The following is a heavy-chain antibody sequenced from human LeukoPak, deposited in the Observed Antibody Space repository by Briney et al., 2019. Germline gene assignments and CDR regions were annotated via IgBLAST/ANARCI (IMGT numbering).Heavy chain of an antibody. Sequence: ASVKVSCKASGYTFTSYYMHWVRQAPGQGLEWMGIINPSGGSTSYAQKFQGRVTMTRDMSTSTAYMELRSLRSDDTAVYYCARLSHSSVSFDYWGQGTLVTVSS. V-gene: IGHV1-46*01. CDR1: GYTFTSYY. CDR2: INPSGGST. D-gene: IGHD6-19*01. J-gene: IGHJ4*02. CDR3: ARLSHSSVSFDY.